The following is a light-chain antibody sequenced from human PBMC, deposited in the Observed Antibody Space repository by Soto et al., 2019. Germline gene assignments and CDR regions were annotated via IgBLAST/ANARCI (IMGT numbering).Light chain of an antibody. CDR2: DAS. V-gene: IGKV3-11*01. CDR1: QSVSSY. Sequence: EIVLTQSPATLSLSPGERATLSCRASQSVSSYLAWYQQKPGQDPRLLIYDASNRATGIPARFSGSGSGTDFTLTISSLEAEDFAVYYCQQRSNWQGLTFGGGTKVEIK. J-gene: IGKJ4*01. CDR3: QQRSNWQGLT.